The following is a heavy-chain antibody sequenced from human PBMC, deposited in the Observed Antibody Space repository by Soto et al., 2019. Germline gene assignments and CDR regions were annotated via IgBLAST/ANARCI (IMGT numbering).Heavy chain of an antibody. CDR1: GGSISSYH. D-gene: IGHD3-22*01. CDR3: ARVLPYYYDSSGYYSTHWFDP. V-gene: IGHV4-4*07. CDR2: IYTSGST. Sequence: LSETLSLTCTVSGGSISSYHWSWIRQPAGKGLEWIGRIYTSGSTNYNPSLKSRVTMSVDTSKNQFSLKLSSVTAADTAVYYCARVLPYYYDSSGYYSTHWFDPWGQGTLVTVSS. J-gene: IGHJ5*02.